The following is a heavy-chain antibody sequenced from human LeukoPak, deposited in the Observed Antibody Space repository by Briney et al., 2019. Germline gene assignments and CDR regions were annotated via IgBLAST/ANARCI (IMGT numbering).Heavy chain of an antibody. CDR3: ASGPYDFWSGYSTQYYFDY. CDR1: GGSISSYY. D-gene: IGHD3-3*01. CDR2: IYTSGST. Sequence: SETLSLTCTVSGGSISSYYWSWIRQPAGKGLEWIGRIYTSGSTNYNPSLKSRVTMSVDTSKNQFSLKLSSVTAADTAVYYCASGPYDFWSGYSTQYYFDYWGQGTLVTVSS. V-gene: IGHV4-4*07. J-gene: IGHJ4*02.